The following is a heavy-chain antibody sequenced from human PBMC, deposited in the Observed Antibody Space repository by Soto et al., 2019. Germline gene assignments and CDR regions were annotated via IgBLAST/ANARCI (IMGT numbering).Heavy chain of an antibody. CDR3: ARGPRILTP. V-gene: IGHV6-1*01. J-gene: IGHJ5*02. CDR1: GDSVSSNSAA. CDR2: TYYRSKWYS. Sequence: SQTLSLTCAISGDSVSSNSAAWNWIRQSPSGDLEWLGRTYYRSKWYSVSAVSVKSRATIKPDTSKNQFSLQLNSVTPEDSAVYYCARGPRILTPWGQGILVSVSS. D-gene: IGHD3-9*01.